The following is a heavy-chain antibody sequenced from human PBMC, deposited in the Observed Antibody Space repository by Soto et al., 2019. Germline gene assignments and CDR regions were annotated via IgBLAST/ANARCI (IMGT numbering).Heavy chain of an antibody. V-gene: IGHV1-69*13. J-gene: IGHJ3*02. CDR1: GGTFSSYA. CDR3: ATLAGIEAAGIKLGFNAFDI. D-gene: IGHD6-13*01. Sequence: SVKVSCKASGGTFSSYAISWVRQAPGQGLEWMGGIIPIFGTANYAQKFQGRVTITADESTSTAYMELSSLRSEDTAVYYCATLAGIEAAGIKLGFNAFDIWGQGTMVTVSS. CDR2: IIPIFGTA.